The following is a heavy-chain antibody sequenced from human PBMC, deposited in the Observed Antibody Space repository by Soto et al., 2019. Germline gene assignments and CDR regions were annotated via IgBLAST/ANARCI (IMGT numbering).Heavy chain of an antibody. CDR1: GYSFTSYG. J-gene: IGHJ5*02. Sequence: QVQLVQSGAEVKKPGASVKVSCNASGYSFTSYGITWVRQAPGQGLEWMGWISTNNGNTNYAQNLQGRVTMTTDTSTSADYMELRSLRADDTAVYYCASVVVGADYNWFDPWGQGTQVTVSS. V-gene: IGHV1-18*01. CDR2: ISTNNGNT. D-gene: IGHD2-15*01. CDR3: ASVVVGADYNWFDP.